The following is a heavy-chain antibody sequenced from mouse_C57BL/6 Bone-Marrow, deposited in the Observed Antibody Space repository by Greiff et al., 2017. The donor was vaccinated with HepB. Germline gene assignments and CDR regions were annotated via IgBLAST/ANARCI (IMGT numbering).Heavy chain of an antibody. J-gene: IGHJ3*01. CDR3: AY. D-gene: IGHD1-1*01. V-gene: IGHV1-5*01. Sequence: VQLQQSGTVLARPGASVKMSCKTSGYTFTSYWMHWVKQRPGQGLEWIGAIYPGNSDTSYNQKFKGKAKLTAVTSASTAYMAVYYCTRAMIKRAWFAYWGQGTLVTVSA. CDR2: IYPGNSDT. CDR1: GYTFTSYW.